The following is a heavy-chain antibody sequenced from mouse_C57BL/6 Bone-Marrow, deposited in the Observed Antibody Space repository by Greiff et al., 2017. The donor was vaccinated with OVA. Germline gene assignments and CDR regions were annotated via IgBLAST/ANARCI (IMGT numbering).Heavy chain of an antibody. CDR2: ISSGGSYT. D-gene: IGHD3-1*01. J-gene: IGHJ3*01. Sequence: EVMLVESGGDLVKPGGSLKLSCAASGFTFSSYGMSWVRQTPDKRLEWVATISSGGSYTYYPDSVKGRFTISRDNAKNTLYLQMSSLKSEDTAMYYCARRGLGFAYWGQGTLVTVSA. CDR3: ARRGLGFAY. CDR1: GFTFSSYG. V-gene: IGHV5-6*02.